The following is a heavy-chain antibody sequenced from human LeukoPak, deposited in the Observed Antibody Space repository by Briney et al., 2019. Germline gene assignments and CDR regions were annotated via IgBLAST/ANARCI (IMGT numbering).Heavy chain of an antibody. CDR2: IYSGGST. CDR1: GFTFSRNG. J-gene: IGHJ5*02. V-gene: IGHV3-66*01. Sequence: GGSLRLSCAASGFTFSRNGMNWVRQAPGKGLEWVSVIYSGGSTYYADSVKGRFTISRDNSKNTLYLQMNSLRAEDTAVYYCARGAYGSGSYGDNWFDPWGQGTLVTVSS. D-gene: IGHD3-10*01. CDR3: ARGAYGSGSYGDNWFDP.